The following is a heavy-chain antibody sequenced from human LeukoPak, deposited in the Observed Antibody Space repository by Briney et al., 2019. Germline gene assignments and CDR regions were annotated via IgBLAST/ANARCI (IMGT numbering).Heavy chain of an antibody. Sequence: ASVKVSCKASGYTFTGHYMHWVRQAPGQGLEWMGWINPNSGGTNYAQKFQGRVTITRNTSISTAYMELSSLRSEDTAVYYCARTGIQLWLDYWGQGTLVTVSS. CDR3: ARTGIQLWLDY. J-gene: IGHJ4*02. CDR2: INPNSGGT. D-gene: IGHD5-18*01. CDR1: GYTFTGHY. V-gene: IGHV1-2*02.